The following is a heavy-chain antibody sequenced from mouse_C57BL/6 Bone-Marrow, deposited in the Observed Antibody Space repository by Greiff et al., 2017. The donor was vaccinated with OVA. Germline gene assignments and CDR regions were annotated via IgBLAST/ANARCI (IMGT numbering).Heavy chain of an antibody. D-gene: IGHD1-1*01. CDR1: GYTFTSYG. CDR3: ADGGYYGY. J-gene: IGHJ2*01. V-gene: IGHV1-58*01. Sequence: EVQLQESGAELVRPGSSVKMSCKTSGYTFTSYGINWVKQRPGQGLEWIGYIYIGNGYTEYNVKFKGKATLTSDTSSSTAYMQLSSLTSEDSAIYFCADGGYYGYWGQGTTLTVSS. CDR2: IYIGNGYT.